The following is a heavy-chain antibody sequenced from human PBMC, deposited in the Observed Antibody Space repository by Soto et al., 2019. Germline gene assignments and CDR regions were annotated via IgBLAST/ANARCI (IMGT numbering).Heavy chain of an antibody. CDR2: IRSKAYGGTT. Sequence: GGSLRLSCTASGFTFGDYAMSWFRQAPGKGLEWVGFIRSKAYGGTTEYAASVKGRFTISRDDSKSIAYLQMNSLKTEDTAVYYCTRRYSNPYYYYGMDVWGQGTTVTVS. D-gene: IGHD4-4*01. J-gene: IGHJ6*02. CDR1: GFTFGDYA. V-gene: IGHV3-49*03. CDR3: TRRYSNPYYYYGMDV.